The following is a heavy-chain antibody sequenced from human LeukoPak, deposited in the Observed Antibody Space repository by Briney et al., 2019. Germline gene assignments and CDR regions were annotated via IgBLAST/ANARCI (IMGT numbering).Heavy chain of an antibody. CDR3: AKAGDSSSSPLFLD. CDR1: GFTFSSYP. CDR2: LSGSGDNT. V-gene: IGHV3-23*01. D-gene: IGHD6-6*01. Sequence: GSLRLSCAASGFTFSSYPMSWVRPAPGKGLEWVSALSGSGDNTYYADSVKGRFTISRDNSKNTLYLQMNSLRAEDTAVYYCAKAGDSSSSPLFLDWGQGTLVTVSS. J-gene: IGHJ4*02.